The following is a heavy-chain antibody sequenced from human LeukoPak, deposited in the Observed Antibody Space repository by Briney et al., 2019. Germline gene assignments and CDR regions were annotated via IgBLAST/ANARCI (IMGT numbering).Heavy chain of an antibody. CDR2: TYYYRSRWYN. J-gene: IGHJ4*02. D-gene: IGHD5-24*01. V-gene: IGHV6-1*01. CDR1: GDSVSSNSAT. Sequence: SQTLSLTCAISGDSVSSNSATWNWIRQSPSRGLEWLGRTYYYRSRWYNDYVVSVKSRITINADTSKNQFSLQLNSVTPEDTAVYYCARPRSRDGYNPPGYWGQGTLVTVSS. CDR3: ARPRSRDGYNPPGY.